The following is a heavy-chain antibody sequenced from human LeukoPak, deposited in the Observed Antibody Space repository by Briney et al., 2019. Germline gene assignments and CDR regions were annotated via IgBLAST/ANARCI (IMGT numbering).Heavy chain of an antibody. D-gene: IGHD1-26*01. CDR1: GFTFSDYY. Sequence: GGSLRLSCAASGFTFSDYYMSWIRQAPGKGLEWVSYISSSGSTIYYADSVKGRFTISRDNAKNSLYLQMNSLRAEDTAVYYCARARSYYYYHYMDVWGKGTTVTVSS. J-gene: IGHJ6*03. V-gene: IGHV3-11*04. CDR2: ISSSGSTI. CDR3: ARARSYYYYHYMDV.